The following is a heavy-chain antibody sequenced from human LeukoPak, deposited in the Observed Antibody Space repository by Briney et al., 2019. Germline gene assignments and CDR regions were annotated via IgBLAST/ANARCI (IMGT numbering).Heavy chain of an antibody. CDR3: ASLDY. J-gene: IGHJ4*02. CDR2: IQYDGSNK. CDR1: GFTFSTYG. V-gene: IGHV3-30*02. Sequence: PGGSLRLSCAASGFTFSTYGMHWVRQAPGKGLEWVAFIQYDGSNKYYADSVKGQFTISRDNSRNTLYLQMNSLRAEDTALYYCASLDYWGQGTLVTVSS.